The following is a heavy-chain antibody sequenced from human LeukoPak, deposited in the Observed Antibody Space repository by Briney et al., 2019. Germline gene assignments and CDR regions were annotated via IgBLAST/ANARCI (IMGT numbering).Heavy chain of an antibody. CDR2: ISYDGSNK. CDR3: AKDYGRYGGAYYYYYGMDV. D-gene: IGHD4-23*01. V-gene: IGHV3-30*18. Sequence: PGGSLRLSCAASGFTFSSYGMHWVRQAPGKGLEWVAVISYDGSNKYYADSVKGRFTISRDNSKNTLYLQVNSLRAEDTAVYYCAKDYGRYGGAYYYYYGMDVWGQGTTVTVSS. CDR1: GFTFSSYG. J-gene: IGHJ6*02.